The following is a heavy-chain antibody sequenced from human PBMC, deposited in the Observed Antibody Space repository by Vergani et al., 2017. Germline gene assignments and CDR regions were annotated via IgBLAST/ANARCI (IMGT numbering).Heavy chain of an antibody. CDR2: IYYSGST. CDR3: TRRSGIVYDIFSGTQYFFDF. D-gene: IGHD3-9*01. Sequence: QVQLQESGPGLVKPSETLSLTCTVSNDSVSNTFYYWGWIRQTPGKGLEWIGSIYYSGSTYYNPSLESRVTMSVDPSKSQFSLKLSSVTAADTAVYYCTRRSGIVYDIFSGTQYFFDFWGQGTLVTVSS. V-gene: IGHV4-39*01. CDR1: NDSVSNTFYY. J-gene: IGHJ4*02.